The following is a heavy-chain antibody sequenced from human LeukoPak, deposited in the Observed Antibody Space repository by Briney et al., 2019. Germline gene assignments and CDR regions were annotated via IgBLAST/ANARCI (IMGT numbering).Heavy chain of an antibody. Sequence: SETLSLTCAVFGGSISSSSHYWCWIRQPPGEGLEWIGSIYFSGSTYYSPSLKSRVTISVDPSTNQFSLKLSSVTAADTAVYFCARHQWLGPFDSWGQGTLVTVSS. J-gene: IGHJ4*02. CDR3: ARHQWLGPFDS. CDR1: GGSISSSSHY. D-gene: IGHD6-19*01. CDR2: IYFSGST. V-gene: IGHV4-39*01.